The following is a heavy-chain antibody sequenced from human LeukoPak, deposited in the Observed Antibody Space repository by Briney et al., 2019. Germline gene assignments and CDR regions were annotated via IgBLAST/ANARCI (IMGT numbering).Heavy chain of an antibody. V-gene: IGHV4-34*01. D-gene: IGHD3-22*01. Sequence: SETLSLTCAVYGGSFSGYYWSWIRQPPGKGLEWIGEINHSGSTNYNPSLKSRVTISVDTSKNQFSLKLSSVTAADTAVYYCARGSHYYDSSGYALDYWGQGTLVTVSS. CDR1: GGSFSGYY. CDR3: ARGSHYYDSSGYALDY. CDR2: INHSGST. J-gene: IGHJ4*02.